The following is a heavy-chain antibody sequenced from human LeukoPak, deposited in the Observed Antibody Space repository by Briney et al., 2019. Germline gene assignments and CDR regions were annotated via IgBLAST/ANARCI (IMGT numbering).Heavy chain of an antibody. CDR2: ISNVGSNK. D-gene: IGHD2-15*01. V-gene: IGHV3-30-3*01. CDR3: ARALVVVAAAPDY. J-gene: IGHJ4*02. Sequence: PGRSLRLSCAASGLTFSSYAMYSVRQAAGTGREGVGVISNVGSNKYYADSVHGRFTIPRQNSKHTLYLQMNSMTAEDTAVYYCARALVVVAAAPDYWGQGTLVTVSS. CDR1: GLTFSSYA.